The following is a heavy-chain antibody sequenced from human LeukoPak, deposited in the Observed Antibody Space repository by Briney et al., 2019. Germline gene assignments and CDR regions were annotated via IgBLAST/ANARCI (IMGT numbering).Heavy chain of an antibody. CDR3: TRTYSGSYCDY. CDR1: GLTFSGSA. D-gene: IGHD1-26*01. J-gene: IGHJ4*02. V-gene: IGHV3-73*01. Sequence: GGSLRLSCAASGLTFSGSAMHWVRQAPGKGLEWVGRIRSKANNYATAYAASLKDRFTISRDDSKNTAYLQMNSLKAEDTAVYYCTRTYSGSYCDYWGQGTLVTVSS. CDR2: IRSKANNYAT.